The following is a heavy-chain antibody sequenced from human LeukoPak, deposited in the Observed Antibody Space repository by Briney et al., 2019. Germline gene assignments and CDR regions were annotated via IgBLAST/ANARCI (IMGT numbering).Heavy chain of an antibody. CDR1: GFTFSGHS. Sequence: GGSLRLSCAASGFTFSGHSMNWVRQAPGKGLEWVSYIMSSGSTVYYTDSVKGRFTISRDNAKNSLYLQMNGLRAEDTAVYYCARDREYYDILTGRGDAFDIWGQGTMVTVSS. J-gene: IGHJ3*02. D-gene: IGHD3-9*01. CDR2: IMSSGSTV. CDR3: ARDREYYDILTGRGDAFDI. V-gene: IGHV3-48*01.